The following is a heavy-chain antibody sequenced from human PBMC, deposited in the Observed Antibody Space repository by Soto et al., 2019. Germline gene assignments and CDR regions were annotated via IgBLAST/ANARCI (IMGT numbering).Heavy chain of an antibody. V-gene: IGHV3-23*01. CDR3: AKPPIVVVVAATSYYFDY. CDR1: GFTFSSYA. J-gene: IGHJ4*02. D-gene: IGHD2-15*01. CDR2: ISGSGGST. Sequence: EVQLLESGGGLVQPGGSLRLSCAASGFTFSSYAMSWVRQAPGKGLEWVSAISGSGGSTYYADSVKGRFTISRDNSKNTLYLQMNSLRAEDTSVYSCAKPPIVVVVAATSYYFDYWGQGTLVTVSS.